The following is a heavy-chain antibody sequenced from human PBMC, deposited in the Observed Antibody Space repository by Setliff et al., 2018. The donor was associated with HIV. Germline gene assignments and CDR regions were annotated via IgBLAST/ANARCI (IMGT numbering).Heavy chain of an antibody. CDR3: VRDDSYGTILYYYNGMDV. CDR1: GFTFSGYW. Sequence: PGGSLRLSCAASGFTFSGYWMHWVRQAPGKGLVWVSRIKPDGSSTNYADSVKGRFTISRDNVKNTLYLQMNSLRAEDTGIYYCVRDDSYGTILYYYNGMDVWGQGTTVTVSS. V-gene: IGHV3-74*01. J-gene: IGHJ6*02. D-gene: IGHD5-18*01. CDR2: IKPDGSST.